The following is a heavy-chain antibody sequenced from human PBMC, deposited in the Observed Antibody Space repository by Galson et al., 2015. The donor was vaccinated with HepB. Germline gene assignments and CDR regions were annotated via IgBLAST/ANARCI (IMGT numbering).Heavy chain of an antibody. CDR1: GFTFSSYS. D-gene: IGHD5-12*01. CDR3: ARAASGYDGSALVY. V-gene: IGHV3-21*01. J-gene: IGHJ4*02. Sequence: SLRLSCAASGFTFSSYSMNWVPQAPGKGLEWVSSISSSSSYIYYADSVKGRFTISRDNAKNSLYLQMNSLRAEDTAVYYCARAASGYDGSALVYWGQGTLVTVSS. CDR2: ISSSSSYI.